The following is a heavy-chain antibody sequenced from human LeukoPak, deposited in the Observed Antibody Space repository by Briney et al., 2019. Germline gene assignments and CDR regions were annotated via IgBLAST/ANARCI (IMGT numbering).Heavy chain of an antibody. D-gene: IGHD3-22*01. Sequence: ASVKVSCKASGGTFSSYAISWVRQAPGQGLEWMGGIIPIFGTANYAQKFQGRVTITADESTSTAYMELSSLRSEDTAVYYCASTPYYYDSSGYPLDYWGQGTLVTVSS. J-gene: IGHJ4*02. CDR2: IIPIFGTA. V-gene: IGHV1-69*13. CDR1: GGTFSSYA. CDR3: ASTPYYYDSSGYPLDY.